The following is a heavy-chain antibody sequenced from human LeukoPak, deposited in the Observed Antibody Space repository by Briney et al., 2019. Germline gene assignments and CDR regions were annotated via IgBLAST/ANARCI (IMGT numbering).Heavy chain of an antibody. J-gene: IGHJ4*02. D-gene: IGHD6-19*01. V-gene: IGHV4-59*02. Sequence: SETLSLTCTVSGGSVRSYYWTWMRQPPGKELEWLGYIYYTGTTNYNPSLKSRLTISVNTSKDHFSLKLSSVTAADTAVYYCAREVTGTSGSFDYWGQGALVTVSS. CDR3: AREVTGTSGSFDY. CDR1: GGSVRSYY. CDR2: IYYTGTT.